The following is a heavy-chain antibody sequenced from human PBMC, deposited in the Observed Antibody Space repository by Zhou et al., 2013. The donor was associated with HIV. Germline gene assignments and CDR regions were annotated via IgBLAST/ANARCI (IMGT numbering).Heavy chain of an antibody. D-gene: IGHD4-17*01. CDR1: GGTFSSYA. CDR3: ARLNYDYGDYGAWDY. J-gene: IGHJ4*02. CDR2: IIPILGIA. Sequence: QVQLVQSGAEVKKPGSSVKVSCKASGGTFSSYAISWVRQAPGQGLEWMGRIIPILGIANYAQKFQGRVTITADKSTSTAYMELSSLRSEDTAVYYCARLNYDYGDYGAWDYWGQGTLVTVSS. V-gene: IGHV1-69*04.